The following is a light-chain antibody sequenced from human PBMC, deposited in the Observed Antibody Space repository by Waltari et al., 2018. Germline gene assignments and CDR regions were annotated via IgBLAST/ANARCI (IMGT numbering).Light chain of an antibody. J-gene: IGLJ2*01. CDR1: SSDVGGYNY. Sequence: SALTQPASVSGSPGQSITISCTVTSSDVGGYNYLSWYQPQPGKAPKLMIYDFSIRPSVVSNRFSGSKSGNTASLTISGLQAEDEADYYCSSYTSSSTLVVFGGGTKLTVL. CDR3: SSYTSSSTLVV. V-gene: IGLV2-14*03. CDR2: DFS.